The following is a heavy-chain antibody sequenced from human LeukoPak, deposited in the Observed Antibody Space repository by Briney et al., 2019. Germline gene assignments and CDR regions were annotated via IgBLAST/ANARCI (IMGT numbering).Heavy chain of an antibody. CDR1: GFTFSNYG. CDR2: IPFDGSNK. CDR3: AKDLPYYYYYMDV. V-gene: IGHV3-30*02. J-gene: IGHJ6*03. Sequence: GGSLRLSCAASGFTFSNYGMYWVRQAPGKGLEWVTFIPFDGSNKYYADSVKGRFTISRDNSKNTLYLQMNSLRAEDTAVYYCAKDLPYYYYYMDVWGKGTTVTVSS.